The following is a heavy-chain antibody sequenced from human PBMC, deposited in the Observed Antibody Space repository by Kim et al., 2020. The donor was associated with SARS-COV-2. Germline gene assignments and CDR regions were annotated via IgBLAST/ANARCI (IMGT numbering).Heavy chain of an antibody. CDR2: INVGNGRT. D-gene: IGHD5-12*01. CDR1: GNTFTGFA. CDR3: TRVVGGDIVAPGHH. V-gene: IGHV1-3*01. Sequence: ASVKVSCKASGNTFTGFAIHWLRQAPGQTLEWMGWINVGNGRTKYSRKFQGRLTTKSDTSASTVYMELSGLTSEDTATYYCTRVVGGDIVAPGHHWGQGT. J-gene: IGHJ4*02.